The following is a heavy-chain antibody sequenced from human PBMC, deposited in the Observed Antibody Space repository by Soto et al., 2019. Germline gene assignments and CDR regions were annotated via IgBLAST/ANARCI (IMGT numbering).Heavy chain of an antibody. D-gene: IGHD3-10*01. CDR3: ASLQWFGESYFDY. CDR2: IYYSGST. J-gene: IGHJ4*02. V-gene: IGHV4-59*08. CDR1: GGSISSYY. Sequence: SETLSLTCTVSGGSISSYYWSWIRQPPGKGLEWIGYIYYSGSTNYNPSLKSRVTILVDTSKNQFSLKLSSVTAADTAVYYCASLQWFGESYFDYWGQGTLVTVSS.